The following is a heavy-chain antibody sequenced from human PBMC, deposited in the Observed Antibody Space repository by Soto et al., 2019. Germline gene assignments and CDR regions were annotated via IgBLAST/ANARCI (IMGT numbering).Heavy chain of an antibody. J-gene: IGHJ5*02. CDR2: IHYSGST. CDR3: ARGGPSSKWLDP. Sequence: SDTLSLTCTVSGGSLSSYYWSWIRQPPGKGLEWIGNIHYSGSTNYNPSLKSRVTILVDTSKNQFSLKLTSLTATDTAVYYCARGGPSSKWLDPWGQGTLVNVSS. V-gene: IGHV4-59*01. CDR1: GGSLSSYY.